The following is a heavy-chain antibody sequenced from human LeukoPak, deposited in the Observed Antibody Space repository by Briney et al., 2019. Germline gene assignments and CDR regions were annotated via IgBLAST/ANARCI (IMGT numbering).Heavy chain of an antibody. CDR3: ARGVSVSRIDAFDI. CDR1: GYTFTNYG. J-gene: IGHJ3*02. CDR2: ISTYNGNT. V-gene: IGHV1-18*01. D-gene: IGHD2-8*01. Sequence: ASVKVSCKASGYTFTNYGINWVRQAPGQGLDWMGWISTYNGNTNYAQKLQGRVAMTTDTSTSTAYMELRSLRSDDTAVYYCARGVSVSRIDAFDIWGQGTMVTVSS.